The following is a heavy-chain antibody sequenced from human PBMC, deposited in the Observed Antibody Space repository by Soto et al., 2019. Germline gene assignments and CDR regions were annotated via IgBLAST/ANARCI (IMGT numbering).Heavy chain of an antibody. CDR3: ARAAYSSSQTFLFDP. J-gene: IGHJ5*02. CDR2: IGGAGSNI. Sequence: GGSLRLSCAASGLTFSEYAMTWVRQAPGKGLEWVSVIGGAGSNIYYADSVEGRFTVSRDDSKNTLYLRMDSLRVEDTAVYYCARAAYSSSQTFLFDPWGQGTLVTVSS. CDR1: GLTFSEYA. D-gene: IGHD6-13*01. V-gene: IGHV3-23*01.